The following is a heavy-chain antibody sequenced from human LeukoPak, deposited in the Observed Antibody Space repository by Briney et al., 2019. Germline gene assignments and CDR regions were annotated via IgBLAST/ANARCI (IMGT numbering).Heavy chain of an antibody. J-gene: IGHJ6*03. V-gene: IGHV1-46*01. CDR1: GYTFTSYY. CDR3: AIPQGFSYMDV. Sequence: GASVKVSCKASGYTFTSYYMHWVRQAPGQGLEWMGIINPSGGSTSYAQKFQGRVTMTRDMSTNTVYMELSSLRSEDTAVYYCAIPQGFSYMDVWGKGTTVTVSS. CDR2: INPSGGST.